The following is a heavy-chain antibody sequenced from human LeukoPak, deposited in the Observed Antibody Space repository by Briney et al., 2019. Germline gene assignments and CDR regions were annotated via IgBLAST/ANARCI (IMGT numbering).Heavy chain of an antibody. Sequence: GGSLRLSCAASGFTFKLYWMHWVRQVPGKRPVWVSRINDDGSDTIYADSVRGRFTISRDDARNTVYLQMNNLRAEDTAVYYCVRGGPSTWSWGQGTLVTVSS. D-gene: IGHD2-15*01. CDR3: VRGGPSTWS. CDR1: GFTFKLYW. V-gene: IGHV3-74*01. CDR2: INDDGSDT. J-gene: IGHJ5*02.